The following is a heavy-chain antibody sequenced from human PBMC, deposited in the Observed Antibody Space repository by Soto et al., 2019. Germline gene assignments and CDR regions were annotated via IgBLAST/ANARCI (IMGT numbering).Heavy chain of an antibody. CDR2: ISAHTGNT. D-gene: IGHD2-8*01. CDR3: VRDRCTTDRCYTHHFDV. J-gene: IGHJ6*02. V-gene: IGHV1-18*04. Sequence: ASVKVYCKSSGYTFSSYGVSWVRQTPGQGLEWLGWISAHTGNTKQAQKFEDRVTLTTEASTTTAYMELRSVRSDDTAVYYCVRDRCTTDRCYTHHFDVWGQGTTVTVSS. CDR1: GYTFSSYG.